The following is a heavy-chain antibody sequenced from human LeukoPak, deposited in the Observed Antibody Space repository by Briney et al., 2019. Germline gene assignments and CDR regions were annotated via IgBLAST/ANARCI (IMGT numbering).Heavy chain of an antibody. CDR2: ISGSGGST. CDR1: GFTFSSYA. D-gene: IGHD5-18*01. V-gene: IGHV3-23*01. Sequence: GGSLRLSCAASGFTFSSYAMSWVRQAPGKGLEWVSAISGSGGSTYYADSVKGRFTISRDNSKNTLYLQMNSLRAEDTAVYYCAKGTWTQQKTTGAFDIWGQGTMVTVSS. CDR3: AKGTWTQQKTTGAFDI. J-gene: IGHJ3*02.